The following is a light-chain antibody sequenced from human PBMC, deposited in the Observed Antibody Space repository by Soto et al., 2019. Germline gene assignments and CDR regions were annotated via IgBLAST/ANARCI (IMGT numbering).Light chain of an antibody. J-gene: IGKJ5*01. Sequence: DIQMTQSPSSLSASVGDRVTITCRASQSISSYLNWYQQKPGKAPKLLIYAASSLQSGVPSRFSGSGSGTDFTLTISSLQPEDFATYSCQQSYSTPTVGQGTRLEI. CDR3: QQSYSTPT. CDR2: AAS. V-gene: IGKV1-39*01. CDR1: QSISSY.